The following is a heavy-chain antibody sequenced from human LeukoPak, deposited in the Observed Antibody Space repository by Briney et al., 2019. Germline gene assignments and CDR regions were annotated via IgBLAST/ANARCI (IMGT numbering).Heavy chain of an antibody. J-gene: IGHJ4*02. Sequence: PGASLRLSCAASGFTFSSYAMSWVRQAPGKGLEWVSAISGSGGSTYYADSVKGRFTISRDNSKNTLYLQMNSLRAEDTAAYYCAKELRPYDSSGPDYWGQGTLVTVSS. D-gene: IGHD3-22*01. CDR2: ISGSGGST. V-gene: IGHV3-23*01. CDR1: GFTFSSYA. CDR3: AKELRPYDSSGPDY.